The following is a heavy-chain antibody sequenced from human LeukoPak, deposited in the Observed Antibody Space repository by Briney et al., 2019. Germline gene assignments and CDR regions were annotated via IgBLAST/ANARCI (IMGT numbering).Heavy chain of an antibody. D-gene: IGHD3-3*01. Sequence: ASVKVSCKASGYTFTGYYMHWARQAPGQGLEWMGWINPNSGGTNYAQKFQGRVTMTRDTSISTAYMELSRLRSDDTAVYYCARGTYDFWSGYDSNWFDPWGQGTLVTVSS. CDR3: ARGTYDFWSGYDSNWFDP. J-gene: IGHJ5*02. CDR2: INPNSGGT. CDR1: GYTFTGYY. V-gene: IGHV1-2*02.